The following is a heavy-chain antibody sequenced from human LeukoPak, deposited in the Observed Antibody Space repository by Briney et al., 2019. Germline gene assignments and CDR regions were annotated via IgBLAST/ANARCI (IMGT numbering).Heavy chain of an antibody. CDR3: ARDHRSSWAFDY. CDR2: IYYSGST. CDR1: GGSISSYY. V-gene: IGHV4-59*12. J-gene: IGHJ4*02. Sequence: PSETLSLTCTVSGGSISSYYWSWIRQPPGKGLEWIGYIYYSGSTNYNPSLKSRVTMSVDTSKNQFSLKLSSVTAADTAVYYCARDHRSSWAFDYWGQGTLVTVSS. D-gene: IGHD6-13*01.